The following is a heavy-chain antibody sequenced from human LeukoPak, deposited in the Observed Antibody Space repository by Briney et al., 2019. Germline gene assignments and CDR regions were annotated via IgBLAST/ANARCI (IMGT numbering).Heavy chain of an antibody. V-gene: IGHV1-8*02. CDR2: MNPNSGNT. CDR3: ARGTKPGLSDAPLVLLWFGELFYYYYYYMDV. CDR1: GYTFTSYD. D-gene: IGHD3-10*01. J-gene: IGHJ6*03. Sequence: VASVKVSCKASGYTFTSYDINWVRQATGQGLEWMGWMNPNSGNTGYAQKFQGRVTMTRNTSISTAYMELSSLRSEDTAVYYCARGTKPGLSDAPLVLLWFGELFYYYYYYMDVWGKGTTVTISS.